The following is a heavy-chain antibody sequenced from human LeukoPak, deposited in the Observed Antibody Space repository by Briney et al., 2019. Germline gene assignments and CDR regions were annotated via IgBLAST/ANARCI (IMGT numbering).Heavy chain of an antibody. J-gene: IGHJ4*02. CDR2: IIPIYGTT. Sequence: ASVKVSCKASGGTINNYAISWVRQAPGLGLEWMGGIIPIYGTTNYAQKFQGRVTITTDESTSTAYMELTSLRSEDTAVYYCARDAGLIATRTWGQGTLVTVSS. CDR3: ARDAGLIATRT. CDR1: GGTINNYA. V-gene: IGHV1-69*05. D-gene: IGHD6-6*01.